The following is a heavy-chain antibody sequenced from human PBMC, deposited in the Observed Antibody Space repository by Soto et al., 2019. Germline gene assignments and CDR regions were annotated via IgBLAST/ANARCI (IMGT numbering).Heavy chain of an antibody. D-gene: IGHD3-10*01. V-gene: IGHV3-53*01. J-gene: IGHJ4*02. CDR3: AREPRGGHNFDY. CDR1: GFTISSNY. Sequence: LRLSCAASGFTISSNYMSWVRQAPGKGLEWVSVIFSGGTTHYADSVKGRFTISRDISKNTLFLQMNTLRADDTAVYYCAREPRGGHNFDYWGQGTLVTVS. CDR2: IFSGGTT.